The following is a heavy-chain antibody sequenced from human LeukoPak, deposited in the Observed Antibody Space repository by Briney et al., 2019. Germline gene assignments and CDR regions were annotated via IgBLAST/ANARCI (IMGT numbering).Heavy chain of an antibody. V-gene: IGHV3-21*05. D-gene: IGHD2/OR15-2a*01. CDR3: ARDVFYRGRRGSTYYFDS. Sequence: PGGSLRLSCSASGFTFNRYSMAWVRQAPGKGLEWISYIYSPRDYAFYADSVKGRFTVSRDNDKNSLYLQMNSLRVEDTAVYYCARDVFYRGRRGSTYYFDSWGQGTLVTVST. J-gene: IGHJ4*02. CDR1: GFTFNRYS. CDR2: IYSPRDYA.